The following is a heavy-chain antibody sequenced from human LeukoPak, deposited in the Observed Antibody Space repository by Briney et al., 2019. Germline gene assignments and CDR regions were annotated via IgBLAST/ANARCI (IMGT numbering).Heavy chain of an antibody. D-gene: IGHD1-26*01. J-gene: IGHJ4*02. Sequence: GGSLRLSCAASGFTFSSYELNWVRQAPGKGLEWVSYISSSGSTIYYADSVKGRFTISRDNAKNSLYLQMNSLRAEDTAVYYCARVWEWELLDYWGQGTLVTVSS. CDR3: ARVWEWELLDY. CDR1: GFTFSSYE. CDR2: ISSSGSTI. V-gene: IGHV3-48*03.